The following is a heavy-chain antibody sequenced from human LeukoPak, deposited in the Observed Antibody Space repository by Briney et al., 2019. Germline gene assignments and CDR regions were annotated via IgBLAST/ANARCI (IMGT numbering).Heavy chain of an antibody. Sequence: ASVKVSCKASGDTFTTYYVHWVRQAPGQGLEWVGIINPSGSSTTYAQQFQGRVTMTRDMSTSTVYMELSSLGSDDTAIYYCARGRGAVAGSYYFDYWGQGTLVTVSS. CDR2: INPSGSST. D-gene: IGHD6-19*01. CDR3: ARGRGAVAGSYYFDY. V-gene: IGHV1-46*01. CDR1: GDTFTTYY. J-gene: IGHJ4*02.